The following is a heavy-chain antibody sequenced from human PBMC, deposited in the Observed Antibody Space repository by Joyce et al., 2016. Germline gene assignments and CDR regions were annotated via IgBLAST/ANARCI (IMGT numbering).Heavy chain of an antibody. CDR2: IGTAGDP. V-gene: IGHV3-13*05. J-gene: IGHJ3*02. D-gene: IGHD3-16*01. CDR3: ARERGGGMSAFDI. Sequence: EVQLVEAGGALVQPGGSLRLSCAASGFTFSAYEIHWVRQTTGKGLEWVSAIGTAGDPYYAGSVKGRFNISRENAKSSLFLQMNSLRAEETAVYYCARERGGGMSAFDIWGQGTMVTVSS. CDR1: GFTFSAYE.